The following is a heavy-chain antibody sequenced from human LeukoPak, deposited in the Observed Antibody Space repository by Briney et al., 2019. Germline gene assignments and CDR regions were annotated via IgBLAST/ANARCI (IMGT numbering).Heavy chain of an antibody. D-gene: IGHD3-9*01. CDR2: ISTYNGNT. Sequence: GASVKVSCKASGYSFVLYGISWVRQAPGQGPEWMGWISTYNGNTKYAQKFQGRVTMTTDTSTSTAYMELRSLRSEDTAMYYCATSYFDILTGYRPLSYWGQGTLVTVSS. CDR1: GYSFVLYG. J-gene: IGHJ4*02. V-gene: IGHV1-18*01. CDR3: ATSYFDILTGYRPLSY.